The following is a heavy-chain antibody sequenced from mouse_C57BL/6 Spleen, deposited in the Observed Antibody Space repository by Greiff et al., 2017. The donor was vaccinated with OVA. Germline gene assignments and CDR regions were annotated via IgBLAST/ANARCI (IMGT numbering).Heavy chain of an antibody. CDR2: INPNNGGT. D-gene: IGHD2-12*01. Sequence: EVKLVESGPELVKPGASVKIPCKASGYTFTDYYMDWVKQSHGKSLEWIGDINPNNGGTIYNQKFKGKATLTVDKSSSTAYMELRSLTSEDAAVYYCARRSYYSWCFDVWGTGTTVTVSS. V-gene: IGHV1-18*01. CDR1: GYTFTDYY. J-gene: IGHJ1*03. CDR3: ARRSYYSWCFDV.